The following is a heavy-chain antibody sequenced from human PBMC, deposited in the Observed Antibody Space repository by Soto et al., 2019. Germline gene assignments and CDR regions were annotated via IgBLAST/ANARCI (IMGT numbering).Heavy chain of an antibody. D-gene: IGHD3-10*01. J-gene: IGHJ6*02. CDR2: IIPIFGTA. V-gene: IGHV1-69*13. Sequence: SVKVSCKASGGTFSSYAISWVRQAPGQGLEWMGGIIPIFGTANYAQKFQGRVTITADESTSTAYMELSSLRSEDTAVYYCARDGGTMVRGEHCRGPNYYYYYGMDVWGQGTTVTVSS. CDR1: GGTFSSYA. CDR3: ARDGGTMVRGEHCRGPNYYYYYGMDV.